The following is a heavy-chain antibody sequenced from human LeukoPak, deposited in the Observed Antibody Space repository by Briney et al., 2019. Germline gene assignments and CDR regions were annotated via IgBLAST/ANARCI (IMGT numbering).Heavy chain of an antibody. J-gene: IGHJ4*02. CDR3: ARDSNTAAPLDY. Sequence: GSLRLSCAASGFTFSSYGMHWVRQAPGKGLEWVAVIWYDGSNKYCADSVKGRFTISRDNSKNTLYLQMNSLRAEDTAVYYCARDSNTAAPLDYWGQGTLVTVSS. D-gene: IGHD5-18*01. CDR2: IWYDGSNK. V-gene: IGHV3-33*01. CDR1: GFTFSSYG.